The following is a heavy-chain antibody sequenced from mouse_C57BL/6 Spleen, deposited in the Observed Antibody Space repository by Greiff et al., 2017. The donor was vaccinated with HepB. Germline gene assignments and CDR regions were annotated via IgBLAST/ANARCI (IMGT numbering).Heavy chain of an antibody. J-gene: IGHJ3*01. V-gene: IGHV1-15*01. CDR1: GYTFTDYE. CDR2: IYPETGGT. D-gene: IGHD2-5*01. Sequence: VQLQQSGAELVRPGASVTLSCKASGYTFTDYEMHWVKQTTVHGLEWIGAIYPETGGTAYNKKFKGKAILTADKSSSTAYMELRSLTSEDSAVYYCTSSDDSNYGFAYWGQGTLVTVAA. CDR3: TSSDDSNYGFAY.